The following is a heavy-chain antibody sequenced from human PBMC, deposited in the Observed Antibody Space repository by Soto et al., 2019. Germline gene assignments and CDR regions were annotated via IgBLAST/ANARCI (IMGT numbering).Heavy chain of an antibody. V-gene: IGHV3-33*01. D-gene: IGHD6-19*01. CDR3: ASSSGWYYNWFDP. Sequence: GGSLRLSCAASGFTFSSYGMHWVRQAPGKGLEWVAVIWYDGSNKYYADSVKGRFTISRDNSKNTLYLQMNSLRAEDTAVYYCASSSGWYYNWFDPWGQGTLVTVSS. CDR1: GFTFSSYG. J-gene: IGHJ5*02. CDR2: IWYDGSNK.